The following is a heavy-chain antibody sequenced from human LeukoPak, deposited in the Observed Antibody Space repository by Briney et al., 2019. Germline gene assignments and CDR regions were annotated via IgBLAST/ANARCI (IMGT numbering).Heavy chain of an antibody. J-gene: IGHJ4*02. D-gene: IGHD3-10*01. CDR1: GFTFSSYA. CDR3: TRGAVVRGAPVDY. CDR2: IRSKASGATT. V-gene: IGHV3-49*04. Sequence: GGSLRLSCAASGFTFSSYAMSWVRQAPGKGLEWVGFIRSKASGATTEYAASVKGRFTISRDDSKSIAYLQMISLKIEDTAVYYCTRGAVVRGAPVDYWGQGTLVTVSS.